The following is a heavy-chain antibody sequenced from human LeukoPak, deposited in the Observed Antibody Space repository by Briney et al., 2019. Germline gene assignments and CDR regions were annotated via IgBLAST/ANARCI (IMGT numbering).Heavy chain of an antibody. CDR3: AKDPYGWLSYYYYGMDV. Sequence: PGGSLRLSCAASGFTFSSYAMSWVRQAPGKGLEWVSAISGSGGSTYYADSVKGRFTISRDNFKNTLYLQMNSLRAEDTAVYYCAKDPYGWLSYYYYGMDVWGQGTTVTVSS. D-gene: IGHD3-9*01. V-gene: IGHV3-23*01. CDR2: ISGSGGST. J-gene: IGHJ6*02. CDR1: GFTFSSYA.